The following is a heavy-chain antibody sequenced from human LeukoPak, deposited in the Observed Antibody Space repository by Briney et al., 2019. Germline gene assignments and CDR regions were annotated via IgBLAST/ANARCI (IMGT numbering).Heavy chain of an antibody. CDR1: GGSISGYY. CDR3: ARVLLSNYDFWSGYSNWFDP. J-gene: IGHJ5*02. CDR2: IYYSGST. Sequence: SETLSLTCTVSGGSISGYYWTWIRQPPGKGLEWIGYIYYSGSTNYNPSLKSRVTISVDTSKNQFSLKLSSVTAADTAVYYCARVLLSNYDFWSGYSNWFDPWGQGTLVTVSS. D-gene: IGHD3-3*01. V-gene: IGHV4-59*01.